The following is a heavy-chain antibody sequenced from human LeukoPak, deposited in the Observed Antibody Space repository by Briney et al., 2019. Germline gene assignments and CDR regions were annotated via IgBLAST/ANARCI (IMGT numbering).Heavy chain of an antibody. Sequence: SETLSLTCTVSGGSISSGSYYWGWIRQPPGKGLEWIGSIYYSGSTYYNPSLKSRVTISVDTSKNQFSLKLSSVTAADTAVYYCARGCYYDSSGYYQEDYFDYWGQGTLVTLSS. D-gene: IGHD3-22*01. CDR3: ARGCYYDSSGYYQEDYFDY. CDR2: IYYSGST. J-gene: IGHJ4*02. V-gene: IGHV4-39*07. CDR1: GGSISSGSYY.